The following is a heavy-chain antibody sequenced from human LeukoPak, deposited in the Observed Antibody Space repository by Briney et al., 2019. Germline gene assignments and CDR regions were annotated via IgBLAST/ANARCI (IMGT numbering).Heavy chain of an antibody. CDR3: AKMQGYFDY. V-gene: IGHV3-23*01. CDR1: GLTFSSYG. Sequence: GGSLRLSCVASGLTFSSYGMSWVRQAPGKGLQWVSAITGDGTTTYYADSVKGRFTISRDNSKNMLYLQMSSLRVEDTAVYYCAKMQGYFDYWGQGTLVPVSS. J-gene: IGHJ4*02. CDR2: ITGDGTTT.